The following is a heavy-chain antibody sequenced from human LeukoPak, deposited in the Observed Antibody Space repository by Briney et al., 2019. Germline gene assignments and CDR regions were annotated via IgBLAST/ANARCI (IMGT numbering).Heavy chain of an antibody. CDR1: GGSISSYY. V-gene: IGHV4-4*07. J-gene: IGHJ6*03. CDR2: IYTSGST. D-gene: IGHD1-26*01. Sequence: SETLSLTCTVSGGSISSYYWSWIRQPAGKGLEWIGRIYTSGSTNYNPSLKSRVTMSVDTSKNQFSLRLSSVTAADTAVYYCASGSYSFYYMDVWGKGTTVTVSS. CDR3: ASGSYSFYYMDV.